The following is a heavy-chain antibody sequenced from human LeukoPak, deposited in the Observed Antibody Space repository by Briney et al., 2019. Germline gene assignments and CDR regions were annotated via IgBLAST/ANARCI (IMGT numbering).Heavy chain of an antibody. D-gene: IGHD5-12*01. Sequence: ASVKVSCKASGYTFTGYYMHWVRQAPGQGLEWMGWINPNSGGTNYAQKFQGRVTMTRDTSISTAYMELSRLRSDDTAVYYCARVGYSGYDSDSGPVDYWGQGTLVTVSS. V-gene: IGHV1-2*02. J-gene: IGHJ4*02. CDR2: INPNSGGT. CDR3: ARVGYSGYDSDSGPVDY. CDR1: GYTFTGYY.